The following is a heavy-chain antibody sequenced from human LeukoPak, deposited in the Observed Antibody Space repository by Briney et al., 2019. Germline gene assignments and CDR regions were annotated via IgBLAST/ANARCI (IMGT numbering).Heavy chain of an antibody. CDR1: GGSFRSSSYY. V-gene: IGHV4-39*07. D-gene: IGHD2-2*01. Sequence: PSETLSLTCTVSGGSFRSSSYYWGWIRQTPGKGLEWIGCIYYSGSTYYNPSLKSRVTISVDTSENQFSLKLSSVTAADTAVYYCARVGTRMKCSSTSCVDYWGQGTLVTVSS. CDR3: ARVGTRMKCSSTSCVDY. CDR2: IYYSGST. J-gene: IGHJ4*02.